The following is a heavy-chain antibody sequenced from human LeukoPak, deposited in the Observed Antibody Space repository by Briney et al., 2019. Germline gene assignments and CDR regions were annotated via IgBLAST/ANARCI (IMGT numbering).Heavy chain of an antibody. CDR1: GFIFSSYA. V-gene: IGHV3-23*01. D-gene: IGHD3-3*01. Sequence: GGSLRLSCEASGFIFSSYAMTWVRQAPGKGLEWVATINAVDANTYYADSVKGRFTVSRDNSKNTLYLQIKSLRAEDTAVYYCAKQFLDTNWGQGTLVTVSS. J-gene: IGHJ4*02. CDR2: INAVDANT. CDR3: AKQFLDTN.